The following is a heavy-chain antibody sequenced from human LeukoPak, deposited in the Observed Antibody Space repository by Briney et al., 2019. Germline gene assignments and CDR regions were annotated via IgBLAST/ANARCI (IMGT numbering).Heavy chain of an antibody. CDR1: GFTFNTYT. CDR2: ISYDGSNK. Sequence: GGSLRLSCAASGFTFNTYTMHWVRQAPGKGLEWVAVISYDGSNKYYADSVKGRFTISRDNSKNTLYLQMNSLRAEDTAVYYCARAQYYYDSSGYYWDDAFDIWGQGTMVTVSS. V-gene: IGHV3-30*04. CDR3: ARAQYYYDSSGYYWDDAFDI. D-gene: IGHD3-22*01. J-gene: IGHJ3*02.